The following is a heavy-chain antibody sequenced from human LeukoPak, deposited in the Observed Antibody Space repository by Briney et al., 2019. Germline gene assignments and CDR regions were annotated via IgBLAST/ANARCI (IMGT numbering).Heavy chain of an antibody. CDR1: GYSFSNYW. J-gene: IGHJ4*02. Sequence: GESLKISCEGSGYSFSNYWIGWVRQMPGKGLEWMGIIFPGDYETRYSPSFQGLVTISVDKSISTAYLQWSSLKASDTAMYYCAIPPGYCGNDCSFDHWGQGTLVTVSS. D-gene: IGHD2-21*02. V-gene: IGHV5-51*01. CDR3: AIPPGYCGNDCSFDH. CDR2: IFPGDYET.